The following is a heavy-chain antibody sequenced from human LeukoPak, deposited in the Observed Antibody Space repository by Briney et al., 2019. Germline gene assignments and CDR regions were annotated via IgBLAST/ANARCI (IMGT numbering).Heavy chain of an antibody. CDR3: ASGAEYCDILTGRGTVGKFDY. J-gene: IGHJ4*02. D-gene: IGHD3-9*01. Sequence: SETLSLTCAVYGGSFSGYYWSWIRQPPGKGLEWIGEINHSGSTNYNPSLKSRVTISVDTSKNQFSLKLSSVTAADTAVYYCASGAEYCDILTGRGTVGKFDYWGQGTLVTVSS. V-gene: IGHV4-34*01. CDR1: GGSFSGYY. CDR2: INHSGST.